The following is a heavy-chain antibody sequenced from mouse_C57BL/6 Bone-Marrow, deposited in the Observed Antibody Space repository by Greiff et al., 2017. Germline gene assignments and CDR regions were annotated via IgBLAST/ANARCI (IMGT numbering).Heavy chain of an antibody. CDR2: ISSGGSYT. Sequence: EVQRVESGGDLVKPGGSLKLSCAASGFTFSSYGMSWVRQTPDKRLEWVATISSGGSYTYYPDSVKGRFTISRDNAKNTLYLQMSSLKSEDTAMYYCARRWLYGEFDYWGQGTTLTVSS. J-gene: IGHJ2*01. CDR3: ARRWLYGEFDY. D-gene: IGHD1-1*01. V-gene: IGHV5-6*01. CDR1: GFTFSSYG.